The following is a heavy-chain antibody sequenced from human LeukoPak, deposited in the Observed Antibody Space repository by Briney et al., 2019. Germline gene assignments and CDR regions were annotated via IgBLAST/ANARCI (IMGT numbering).Heavy chain of an antibody. CDR3: ANCLAYGSGSYYSSPFDY. D-gene: IGHD3-10*01. Sequence: GGSLRLSCAASGFTFSSYAMSWFGQAPGKGLDGVSAISGIGGSTYYAASVKGRFTISRDNSKNTLYLQMNSLRAEDTGVYYCANCLAYGSGSYYSSPFDYWGQGTLVTVSS. V-gene: IGHV3-23*01. CDR2: ISGIGGST. J-gene: IGHJ4*02. CDR1: GFTFSSYA.